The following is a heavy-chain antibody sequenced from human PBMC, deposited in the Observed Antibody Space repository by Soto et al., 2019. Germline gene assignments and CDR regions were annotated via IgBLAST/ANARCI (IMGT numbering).Heavy chain of an antibody. J-gene: IGHJ4*02. CDR1: GFTFSSYG. CDR2: IWYDGSNK. V-gene: IGHV3-33*01. CDR3: ARDCSSGWYGAEPFDY. D-gene: IGHD6-19*01. Sequence: QVQLVESGGGVVQPGRSLRLSCAASGFTFSSYGMHWVRQAPGKGLEWVAVIWYDGSNKYYADSVKGRFTISRDNSKNTLYLQMNSLRAEDTAVYYCARDCSSGWYGAEPFDYWGQGTLVTVSS.